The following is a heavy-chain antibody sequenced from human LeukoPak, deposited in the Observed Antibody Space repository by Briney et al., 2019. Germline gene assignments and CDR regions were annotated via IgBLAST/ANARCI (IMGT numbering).Heavy chain of an antibody. V-gene: IGHV3-74*01. CDR2: INSDGSST. CDR1: GFTYRRYW. CDR3: ARETNWGPDY. Sequence: PGGSLRLSCAASGFTYRRYWMHWVRQAPGKGVVGVSRINSDGSSTIYADSEKGRFTIFRDNAKNTLYLEMNSLRAEDTAAYYCARETNWGPDYWGQGTLVTVPS. D-gene: IGHD7-27*01. J-gene: IGHJ4*02.